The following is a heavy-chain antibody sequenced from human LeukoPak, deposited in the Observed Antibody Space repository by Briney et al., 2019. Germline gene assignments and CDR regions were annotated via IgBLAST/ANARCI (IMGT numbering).Heavy chain of an antibody. CDR1: GGSISSSSYY. Sequence: SETLSPTCTVSGGSISSSSYYWSWIRQPPGKGLEYIGYIYYSGYTNYNPSLKSRVTISVDTSKNQFSLKLSSVTAADTAVYYCARETSQKGAHYMDVWGKGTTVTISS. CDR3: ARETSQKGAHYMDV. CDR2: IYYSGYT. J-gene: IGHJ6*03. D-gene: IGHD3-16*01. V-gene: IGHV4-61*01.